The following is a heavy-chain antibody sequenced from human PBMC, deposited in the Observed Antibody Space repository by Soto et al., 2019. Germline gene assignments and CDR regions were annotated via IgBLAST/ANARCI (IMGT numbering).Heavy chain of an antibody. D-gene: IGHD3-10*01. CDR1: GFTFSSYG. J-gene: IGHJ6*03. V-gene: IGHV3-30*18. CDR2: ISYDGSNK. CDR3: AKDRGRITMVRGVMDV. Sequence: QVQLVESGGGVVQPGRSLRLSCAASGFTFSSYGMHWVRQAPGKGLEWVAGISYDGSNKYYADSVKGRFTISRDNSKNTLYLQMNSLRAEDTAVYYCAKDRGRITMVRGVMDVWGKGTTVTVSS.